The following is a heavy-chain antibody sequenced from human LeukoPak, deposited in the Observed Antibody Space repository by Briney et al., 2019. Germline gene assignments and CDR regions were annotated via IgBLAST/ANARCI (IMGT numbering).Heavy chain of an antibody. CDR3: ARDRSGSWYYYDSSGYYDY. D-gene: IGHD3-22*01. V-gene: IGHV3-74*01. CDR2: INSDGSST. Sequence: GGSLRLSCAASGFTFSSYWMHWVRQAPGKGLVWVSRINSDGSSTSYADSVKGRFTISRDNAKNTLYLQMNSLRAEDTAVYYCARDRSGSWYYYDSSGYYDYWGKGTLVTVSS. CDR1: GFTFSSYW. J-gene: IGHJ4*02.